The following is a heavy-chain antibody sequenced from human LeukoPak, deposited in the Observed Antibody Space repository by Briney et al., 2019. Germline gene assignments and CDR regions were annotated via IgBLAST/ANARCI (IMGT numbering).Heavy chain of an antibody. CDR2: ISSSGSTI. J-gene: IGHJ4*02. Sequence: GGSLRLSCAGSGCTFSSYEMNWVRQAPGKGLEWVSYISSSGSTIYYADSVKGRFTVSRDNAENSLYLQMNSLRAEDTAVYYCARGSYRPDYWGQGTLVTVSS. CDR1: GCTFSSYE. V-gene: IGHV3-48*03. CDR3: ARGSYRPDY. D-gene: IGHD1-26*01.